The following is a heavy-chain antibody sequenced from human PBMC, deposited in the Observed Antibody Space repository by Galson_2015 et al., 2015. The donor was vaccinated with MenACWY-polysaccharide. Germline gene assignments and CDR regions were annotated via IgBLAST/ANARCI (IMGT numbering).Heavy chain of an antibody. CDR2: ISVNKGHT. CDR1: GYIFTNFG. CDR3: AAQYNYGCFDC. J-gene: IGHJ4*02. V-gene: IGHV1-18*01. Sequence: SVKVSCKASGYIFTNFGISWVRQAPGQGLEWLGWISVNKGHTNNPQKLQGRVTMTADTSTSTAYKELSSLASEDTAVYYCAAQYNYGCFDCWGQGTLVTVSS. D-gene: IGHD5-18*01.